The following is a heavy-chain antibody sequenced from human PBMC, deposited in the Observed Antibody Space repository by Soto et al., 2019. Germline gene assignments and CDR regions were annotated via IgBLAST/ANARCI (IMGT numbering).Heavy chain of an antibody. CDR2: INHSGST. Sequence: SETLSLTCAVYGGSFSGYYWSWIRQPPGKGLEWIGEINHSGSTNYNPSLKSRVTISVDTSKNQFSLKLSSVTAADTAVYYCARQTIVLMVYAIPWFDPWGQGTLVTVSS. J-gene: IGHJ5*02. V-gene: IGHV4-34*01. D-gene: IGHD2-8*01. CDR3: ARQTIVLMVYAIPWFDP. CDR1: GGSFSGYY.